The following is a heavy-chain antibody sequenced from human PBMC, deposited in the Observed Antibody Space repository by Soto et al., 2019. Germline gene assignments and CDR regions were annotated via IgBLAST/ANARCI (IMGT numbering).Heavy chain of an antibody. CDR3: ATAPLVYLGYCSSTSCFDFDY. V-gene: IGHV1-24*01. CDR1: GYTLTELS. J-gene: IGHJ4*02. Sequence: GASVKVSCKVSGYTLTELSIHWVRQAPGKGLEWMGGFDPEDGETIYAQKFQGRVTMTEDTSTDTAYMELSSLRSEDTAVYYCATAPLVYLGYCSSTSCFDFDYWGQGTLVTVSS. CDR2: FDPEDGET. D-gene: IGHD2-2*01.